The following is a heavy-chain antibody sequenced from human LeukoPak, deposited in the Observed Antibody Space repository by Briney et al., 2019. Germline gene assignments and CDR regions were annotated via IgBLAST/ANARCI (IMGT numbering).Heavy chain of an antibody. CDR2: ISYDGSNK. CDR1: GFTFSSYG. J-gene: IGHJ4*02. D-gene: IGHD6-19*01. Sequence: PGGSLRLSCAASGFTFSSYGMHWVRQAPGEGLEWVAVISYDGSNKYYADSVKGRFTISRDNSKNTLYLQMNSLRAEDTAVYYCAKDNSSGSDYWGQGTLVTVSS. CDR3: AKDNSSGSDY. V-gene: IGHV3-30*18.